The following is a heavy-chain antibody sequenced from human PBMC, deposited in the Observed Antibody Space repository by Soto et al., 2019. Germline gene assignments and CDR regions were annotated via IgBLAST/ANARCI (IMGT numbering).Heavy chain of an antibody. J-gene: IGHJ6*03. Sequence: GASVKVSCKASGYTFTSYGISWVRQAPGQGLEWMGWISAYNGNTNYAQKLQGRVTMTTDTSTSTAYMELRSLRSDDTAVYYCARDSDLMVRGPLSSPAPMDVWGKGTTVTVSS. V-gene: IGHV1-18*01. CDR1: GYTFTSYG. CDR3: ARDSDLMVRGPLSSPAPMDV. CDR2: ISAYNGNT. D-gene: IGHD3-10*01.